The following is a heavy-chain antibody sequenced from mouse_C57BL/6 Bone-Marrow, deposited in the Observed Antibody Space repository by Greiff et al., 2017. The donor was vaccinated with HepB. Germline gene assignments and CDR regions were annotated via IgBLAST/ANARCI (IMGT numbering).Heavy chain of an antibody. CDR2: IYPRSGNT. J-gene: IGHJ1*03. CDR3: ARKTENWYCDV. Sequence: QVQLQQSGAELARPGASVKLSCKASGYTLTSYGISWVKQRTGQGLEWIGEIYPRSGNTYYNEKFKGKATLTADKSSSTAYMELRSLTSEDSAVYFCARKTENWYCDVWGTGTTVTVSS. CDR1: GYTLTSYG. V-gene: IGHV1-81*01.